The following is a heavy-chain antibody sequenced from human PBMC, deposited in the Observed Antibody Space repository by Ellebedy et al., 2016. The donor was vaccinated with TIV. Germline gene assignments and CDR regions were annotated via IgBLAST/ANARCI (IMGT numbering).Heavy chain of an antibody. CDR2: IYHSGST. J-gene: IGHJ4*02. CDR3: ARADYPNEPFDY. CDR1: GGSISGYY. V-gene: IGHV4-59*08. D-gene: IGHD4-11*01. Sequence: MPSETLSLTCTVSGGSISGYYWSWIRQPPGKGLEWIGYIYHSGSTDYNPSLKSRVTISVDTSKNQFSLKLSSVTAADTAVYYCARADYPNEPFDYWGQGTLVTVSS.